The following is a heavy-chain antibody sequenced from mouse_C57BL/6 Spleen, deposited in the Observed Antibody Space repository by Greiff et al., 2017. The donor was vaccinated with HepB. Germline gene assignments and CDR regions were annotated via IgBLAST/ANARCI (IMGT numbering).Heavy chain of an antibody. D-gene: IGHD2-5*01. V-gene: IGHV5-4*01. CDR1: GFTFSSYA. J-gene: IGHJ2*01. CDR3: ARSYYSNQYYFDY. CDR2: ISDGGSYT. Sequence: EVQRVESGGGLVKPGGSLKLSCAASGFTFSSYAMSWVRQTPEKRLEWVATISDGGSYTYYPDNVKGRFTISRDNAKNNLYLQMSHLKSEDTAMYYCARSYYSNQYYFDYWGQGTTLTVSS.